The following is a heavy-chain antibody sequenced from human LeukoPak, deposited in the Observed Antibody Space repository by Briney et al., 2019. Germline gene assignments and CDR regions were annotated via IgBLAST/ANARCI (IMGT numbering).Heavy chain of an antibody. CDR3: AAHYDFWSGYPYYFDY. CDR1: GFTFSSYA. Sequence: GGSLRLSCAASGFTFSSYAMNWVRQAPGKGLEWVSGISGSGGSTYYADSVKGRFTISRDNSKNTLYLQMNSLRAEDTAIYYCAAHYDFWSGYPYYFDYWGQGTLVTVSS. CDR2: ISGSGGST. D-gene: IGHD3-3*01. V-gene: IGHV3-23*01. J-gene: IGHJ4*02.